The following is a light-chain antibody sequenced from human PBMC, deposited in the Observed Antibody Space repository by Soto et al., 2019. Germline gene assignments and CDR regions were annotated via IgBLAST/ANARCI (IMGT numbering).Light chain of an antibody. CDR2: GAS. V-gene: IGKV3-15*01. J-gene: IGKJ1*01. Sequence: ERVMTQSPGTLSVSPGERATLSCRASQSVSSNLAWYQQKPGQAPRLLIYGASTRATGIPARFSGSESGTEFTLTISSLQSEDFAVYYCQQYGGSPQRTFGQGTKVEIK. CDR1: QSVSSN. CDR3: QQYGGSPQRT.